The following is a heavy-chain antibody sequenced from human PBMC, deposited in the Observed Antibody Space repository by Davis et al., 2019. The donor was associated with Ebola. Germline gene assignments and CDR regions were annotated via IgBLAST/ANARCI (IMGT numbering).Heavy chain of an antibody. Sequence: SETLSLTCTVSGGSISSSSYYWGWIRQPPGKGLEWIGSIYYSGSTYYNPSLKSRVTISVDTSKNQFSLKLSSVTAADTAVYYCARVRTMIVVADFDYWGQGTLVTVSS. CDR3: ARVRTMIVVADFDY. J-gene: IGHJ4*02. D-gene: IGHD3-22*01. CDR2: IYYSGST. CDR1: GGSISSSSYY. V-gene: IGHV4-39*01.